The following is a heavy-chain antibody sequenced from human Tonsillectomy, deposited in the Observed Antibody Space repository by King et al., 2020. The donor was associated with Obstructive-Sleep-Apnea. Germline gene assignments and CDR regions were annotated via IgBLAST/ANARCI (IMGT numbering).Heavy chain of an antibody. Sequence: QLQESGPGLVKPSQTLSLTCTVSGGSISSGSNYWSWIRQHPGKGLECMGSIAYSGSTYYNRSLKSRLIISVDASKNHFSLKLGSVTAADTAVYYCARDGSGSSGAFDVWGQGTMVTLSS. CDR3: ARDGSGSSGAFDV. CDR1: GGSISSGSNY. CDR2: IAYSGST. J-gene: IGHJ3*01. D-gene: IGHD3-10*01. V-gene: IGHV4-31*03.